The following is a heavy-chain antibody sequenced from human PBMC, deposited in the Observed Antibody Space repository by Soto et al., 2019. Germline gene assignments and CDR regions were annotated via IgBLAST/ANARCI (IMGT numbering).Heavy chain of an antibody. CDR1: GFTFSDYS. CDR2: ISSSSSYT. Sequence: GSLILSCAVSGFTFSDYSMRWIRQAPGKGLVWVSSISSSSSYTNYADSVKGRFTISRDNAKNSLYLQMNSLRAEDTAVYYCASGRGSLRLFDYWGQGTLVTVSS. V-gene: IGHV3-11*06. J-gene: IGHJ4*02. CDR3: ASGRGSLRLFDY. D-gene: IGHD1-1*01.